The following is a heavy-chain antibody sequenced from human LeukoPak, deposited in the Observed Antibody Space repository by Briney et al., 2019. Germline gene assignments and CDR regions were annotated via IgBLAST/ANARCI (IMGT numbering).Heavy chain of an antibody. Sequence: GGSLRLSCAGSGFILSSNWMSWFRQAPGKGLEWVANIKQDGSEKYYVDSVKGRFTLPRDNAKNSVFLQMNSLRAEDSAVYYCAIIGDHTNAFDIWGQGTMVTVSS. CDR3: AIIGDHTNAFDI. D-gene: IGHD7-27*01. V-gene: IGHV3-7*01. CDR1: GFILSSNW. CDR2: IKQDGSEK. J-gene: IGHJ3*02.